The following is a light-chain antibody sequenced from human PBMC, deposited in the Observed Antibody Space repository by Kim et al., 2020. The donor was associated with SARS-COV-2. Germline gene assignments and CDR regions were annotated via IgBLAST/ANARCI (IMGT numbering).Light chain of an antibody. J-gene: IGKJ1*01. CDR3: QQTYSTPPWT. CDR2: AAS. CDR1: QSISNY. Sequence: SVGDRVTITCRASQSISNYLNWYQQKPGKAPNLLIYAASSLQSGVPSRFSGSGSGTDFTLTISSLQPEDFATYYCQQTYSTPPWTFGQGTKVDIK. V-gene: IGKV1-39*01.